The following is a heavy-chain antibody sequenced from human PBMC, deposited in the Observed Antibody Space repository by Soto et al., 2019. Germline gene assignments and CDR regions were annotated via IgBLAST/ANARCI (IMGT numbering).Heavy chain of an antibody. D-gene: IGHD3-10*01. V-gene: IGHV4-34*01. Sequence: QVQLQQWGAGLLKPSETLSLTCAVYGGSFSGYYWSWIRQPPGKGLGWIGEINHSGSTNYNPSLKSRVTISVDTSKNQFSLKLSSVTAADTAVYYCARVDGSGSYYRLYHWGQGTLVTVSS. J-gene: IGHJ5*02. CDR2: INHSGST. CDR1: GGSFSGYY. CDR3: ARVDGSGSYYRLYH.